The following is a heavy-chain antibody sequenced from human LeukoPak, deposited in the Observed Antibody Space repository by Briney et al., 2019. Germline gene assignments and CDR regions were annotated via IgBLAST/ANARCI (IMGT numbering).Heavy chain of an antibody. CDR2: ISSSGSTI. CDR3: ASRYYYGSGRFSPFDY. CDR1: GFTFSSYS. J-gene: IGHJ4*02. V-gene: IGHV3-48*04. D-gene: IGHD3-10*01. Sequence: GGSLRLSCAASGFTFSSYSMNWVRQAPGKGLEWVSYISSSGSTIYYADSVKGRFTISRDNAKNSLYLQMNSLRAEDTAVYYCASRYYYGSGRFSPFDYWGQGTLVTVSS.